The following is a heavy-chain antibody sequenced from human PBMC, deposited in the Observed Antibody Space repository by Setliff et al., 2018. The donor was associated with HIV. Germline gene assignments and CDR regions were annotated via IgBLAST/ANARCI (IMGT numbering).Heavy chain of an antibody. V-gene: IGHV4-34*01. CDR2: INHSGST. Sequence: SSETLSLTCAVYGGPFSGYYWSWIRQPPGKGLEWIGEINHSGSTNYNMSLWSRVTISLDASRNQFSLELISVTAADTAVYYCAGGPGTTSIDYWAQGTLVTVSS. CDR1: GGPFSGYY. J-gene: IGHJ4*02. CDR3: AGGPGTTSIDY. D-gene: IGHD1-26*01.